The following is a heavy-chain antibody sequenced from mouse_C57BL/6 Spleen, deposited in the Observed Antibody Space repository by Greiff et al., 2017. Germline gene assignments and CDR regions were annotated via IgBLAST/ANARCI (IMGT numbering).Heavy chain of an antibody. D-gene: IGHD1-1*01. V-gene: IGHV1-50*01. J-gene: IGHJ4*01. CDR1: GYTFTSYW. CDR2: IDPSDSYT. Sequence: QVQLQQPGAELVKPGASVKLSCKASGYTFTSYWMQWVKQRPGQGLEWIGEIDPSDSYTNYNQKFKGKATLTVDTSSSTAYMQLSSLTSEDSAVYYCARPPSGDYGSLYYAMDYWGQGTSVTVSS. CDR3: ARPPSGDYGSLYYAMDY.